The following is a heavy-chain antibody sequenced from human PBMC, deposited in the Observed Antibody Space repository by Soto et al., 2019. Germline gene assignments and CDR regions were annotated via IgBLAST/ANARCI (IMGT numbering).Heavy chain of an antibody. D-gene: IGHD4-17*01. CDR1: GFTFSSYA. Sequence: EVPLLESGGGLVQPGGSLRLSCAASGFTFSSYAMTWVRQAPGKGLKWVSTITGSGGSTYYADSVKGRFTISRDNSKTARHLQMTSLRAEDTALYYRAIDEPDDYGDYNWGQGTLVTVSS. CDR3: AIDEPDDYGDYN. J-gene: IGHJ4*02. V-gene: IGHV3-23*01. CDR2: ITGSGGST.